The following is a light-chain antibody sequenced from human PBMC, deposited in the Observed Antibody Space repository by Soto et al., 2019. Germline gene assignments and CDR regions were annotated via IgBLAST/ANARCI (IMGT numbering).Light chain of an antibody. CDR1: QSISDY. V-gene: IGKV1-39*01. J-gene: IGKJ2*01. CDR2: AAS. CDR3: QQTYTTPQT. Sequence: DIQMTQSPSSLSASVGDRVTNTCRASQSISDYLNWYQQKVGKAPKLLIYAASTLQSGVPSRFSGSGSGTDFTLTINILQPEDFATYYCQQTYTTPQTFGQGTKLEIQ.